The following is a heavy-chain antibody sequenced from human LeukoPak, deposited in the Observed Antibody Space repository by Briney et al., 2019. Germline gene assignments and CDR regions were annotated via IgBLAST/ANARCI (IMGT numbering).Heavy chain of an antibody. D-gene: IGHD3-22*01. J-gene: IGHJ4*02. V-gene: IGHV4-59*10. CDR2: IYTSGST. CDR3: ARTGVTTDFDY. Sequence: SETLSLTCAVYGGSFSSYYWSWIRQPAGKGLEWIGRIYTSGSTNYNPSLKSRVTMSVDTSKNQFSLKLSSVTAADTAVYYCARTGVTTDFDYWGQGTLVTVS. CDR1: GGSFSSYY.